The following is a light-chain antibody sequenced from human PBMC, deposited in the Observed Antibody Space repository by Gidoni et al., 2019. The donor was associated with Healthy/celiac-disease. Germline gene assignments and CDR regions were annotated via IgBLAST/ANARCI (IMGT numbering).Light chain of an antibody. CDR3: SSYTSSSTLVV. V-gene: IGLV2-14*01. Sequence: QSGLNQPAPVSGSPGQAVTISCPGTSSDVGGYNYVSWYQQHPGKAPKLMIYEVSNRPSGVSNRFSGSKSGNTASLTISGLQAEDEADYYCSSYTSSSTLVVFGGGTKLTVL. CDR1: SSDVGGYNY. CDR2: EVS. J-gene: IGLJ2*01.